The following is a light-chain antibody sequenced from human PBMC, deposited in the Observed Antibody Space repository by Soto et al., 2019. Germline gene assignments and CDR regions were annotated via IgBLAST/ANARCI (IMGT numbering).Light chain of an antibody. CDR3: QQRSIWPRLT. Sequence: EIVLTQSPATLSLSPGERATLSCRATQSITTSLAWYQQKPGQPPRLLLYDASNRATGIPARFSGSGSGTDFTLTISSLEPEDFAVYYCQQRSIWPRLTFGGGTKVEIK. J-gene: IGKJ4*01. CDR2: DAS. V-gene: IGKV3-11*01. CDR1: QSITTS.